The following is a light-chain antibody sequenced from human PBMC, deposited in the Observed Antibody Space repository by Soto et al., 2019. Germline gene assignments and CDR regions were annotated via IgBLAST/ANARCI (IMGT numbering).Light chain of an antibody. J-gene: IGKJ4*01. CDR2: VAS. Sequence: EIVMTQSPATLSVSPGERATLSRRASQSVSSNLAWYQQKPGQAPRLLIYVASSRATGIPARFSGSGSGTEFNLTISSLQSEDFAVYYCQQYNDCPLTFGGGTKVEIK. CDR1: QSVSSN. CDR3: QQYNDCPLT. V-gene: IGKV3-15*01.